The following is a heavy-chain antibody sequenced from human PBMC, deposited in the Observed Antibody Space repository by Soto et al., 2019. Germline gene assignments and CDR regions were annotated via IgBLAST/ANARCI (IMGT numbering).Heavy chain of an antibody. CDR3: ARDSGYNWNYGNWFDP. J-gene: IGHJ5*02. Sequence: PSEILSLTCTVSGGSISSGGYYWSWIRQHPGKGLEWIGYIYYSGSTYYNPSLKSRVTISVDTSKNQFSLKLSSVTAADTAVYYCARDSGYNWNYGNWFDPWGQGTLVTVSS. V-gene: IGHV4-31*03. CDR1: GGSISSGGYY. CDR2: IYYSGST. D-gene: IGHD1-7*01.